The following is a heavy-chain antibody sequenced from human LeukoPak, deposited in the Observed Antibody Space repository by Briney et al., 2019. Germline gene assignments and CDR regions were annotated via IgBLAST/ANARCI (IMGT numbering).Heavy chain of an antibody. CDR1: GGSISSSSYY. V-gene: IGHV4-39*01. D-gene: IGHD2-2*02. Sequence: SETLSLTCTVSGGSISSSSYYWGWIHQPPGKGLEWIGSIYYSGSTYYNPSLKSRVTISVDTSKNQFSLKLSSVTAADTAVYYCARHRSYLSYFDYWGQGTLVTVSS. J-gene: IGHJ4*02. CDR2: IYYSGST. CDR3: ARHRSYLSYFDY.